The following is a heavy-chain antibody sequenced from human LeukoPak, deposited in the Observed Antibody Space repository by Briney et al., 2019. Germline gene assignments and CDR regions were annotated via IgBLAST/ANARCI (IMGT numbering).Heavy chain of an antibody. CDR3: ATHGPPEQLVFY. V-gene: IGHV3-66*02. CDR1: GFTVSSNY. D-gene: IGHD6-6*01. Sequence: PGGSLRLSCAASGFTVSSNYMSWVRQAPGRGLEWVSVIYSGGSTYYADSVKGRFTISRDNSKNTLYLQMNSLRAEDTAVYYCATHGPPEQLVFYWGQGTLVTVSS. J-gene: IGHJ4*02. CDR2: IYSGGST.